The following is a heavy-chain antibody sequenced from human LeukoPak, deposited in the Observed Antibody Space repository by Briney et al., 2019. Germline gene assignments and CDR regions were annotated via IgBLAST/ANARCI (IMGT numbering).Heavy chain of an antibody. CDR3: ARDLTYYFDY. Sequence: GGSLRLSCAASGFTFSSYGIHWVRQAPGKGLEWVAVIRYDGSNKYYADSVKGRFTISRDNSKNTMYLQMNSLRVEDTAVYYCARDLTYYFDYWGQGTLVTVSS. CDR2: IRYDGSNK. CDR1: GFTFSSYG. V-gene: IGHV3-33*01. J-gene: IGHJ4*02.